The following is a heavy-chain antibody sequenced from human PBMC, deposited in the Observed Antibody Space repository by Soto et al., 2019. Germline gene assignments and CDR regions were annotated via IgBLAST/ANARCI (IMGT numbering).Heavy chain of an antibody. CDR3: ARGPSTVATWLDS. CDR1: GFTFSNYA. D-gene: IGHD5-12*01. Sequence: EVQLVESGEGLVQPGGSLRLSCAASGFTFSNYAMHWVRQAPGKGLEYVSAISDNGGTTYYADSVKGRFTISRDNSKNTRYIQMGSLRAEDWAVYFCARGPSTVATWLDSWGQGTLVTVSS. CDR2: ISDNGGTT. V-gene: IGHV3-64*02. J-gene: IGHJ4*02.